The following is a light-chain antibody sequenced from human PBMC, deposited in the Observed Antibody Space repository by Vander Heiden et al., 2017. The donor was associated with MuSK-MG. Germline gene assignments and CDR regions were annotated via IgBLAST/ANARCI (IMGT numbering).Light chain of an antibody. CDR3: LQSDSTPWT. CDR2: AAS. V-gene: IGKV1-39*01. J-gene: IGKJ1*01. Sequence: DIQMTQAPPSLSASVGDSVTITRRSCSFISSYLNWYQQKPGKAPKVLIYAASSLQGGVPSRFSGSGSGTDFTLTISRLQPEDFATYYCLQSDSTPWTFGQGTKVAIK. CDR1: SFISSY.